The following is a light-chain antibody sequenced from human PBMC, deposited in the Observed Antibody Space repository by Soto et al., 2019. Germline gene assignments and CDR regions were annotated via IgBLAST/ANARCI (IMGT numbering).Light chain of an antibody. Sequence: EIVMTQSPATLSVSPGERATLSCRASQSVSSNLVWYQQKPGQAPRLLIYGTSTRATGIPARFSGSGSGTEFTLTISSLQSEDFAVYYCQQYNNWPYTFGQRTKLEIK. CDR2: GTS. CDR3: QQYNNWPYT. J-gene: IGKJ2*01. V-gene: IGKV3-15*01. CDR1: QSVSSN.